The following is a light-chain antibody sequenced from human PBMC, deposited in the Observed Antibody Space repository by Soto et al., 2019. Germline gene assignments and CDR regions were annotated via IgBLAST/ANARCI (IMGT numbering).Light chain of an antibody. CDR1: SSDVGACNY. CDR3: FSFTTDWTHV. V-gene: IGLV2-14*01. Sequence: QSALTQPASVSGSPGQSITISCTGTSSDVGACNYVSWFQQHPGKAPTLIISEVSNRPSGVSNRFSGSKSGNAASLTISGLQAEDEADYFCFSFTTDWTHVFGTGTKVTV. J-gene: IGLJ1*01. CDR2: EVS.